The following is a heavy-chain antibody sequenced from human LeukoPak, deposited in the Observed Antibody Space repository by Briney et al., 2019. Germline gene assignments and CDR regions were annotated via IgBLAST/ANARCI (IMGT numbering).Heavy chain of an antibody. V-gene: IGHV4-39*07. CDR3: ARVTLVRGAPDYYFDY. CDR1: GGSISSSSYY. Sequence: SETLSLTCTVSGGSISSSSYYWGWIRQPPGKGLEWIGSIYYSGSTYYNPSLKSRVTMSVDTSKNQFSLKLSSVTAADTAVYYCARVTLVRGAPDYYFDYWGQGTLVTVSS. D-gene: IGHD3-10*01. J-gene: IGHJ4*02. CDR2: IYYSGST.